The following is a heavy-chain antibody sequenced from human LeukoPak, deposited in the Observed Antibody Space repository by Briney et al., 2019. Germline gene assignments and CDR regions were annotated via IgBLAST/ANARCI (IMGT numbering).Heavy chain of an antibody. CDR2: IYYTGST. V-gene: IGHV4-31*03. CDR3: ARGYGPFDP. J-gene: IGHJ5*02. CDR1: GGSITSSGHY. D-gene: IGHD5-12*01. Sequence: TLSLTCTVSGGSITSSGHYWSCIRQLPGKGLEWIGYIYYTGSTYYNPSLKSRLTISVDTSKNQFSLKLISVTAADTAVYYCARGYGPFDPWGQGTLVTVSS.